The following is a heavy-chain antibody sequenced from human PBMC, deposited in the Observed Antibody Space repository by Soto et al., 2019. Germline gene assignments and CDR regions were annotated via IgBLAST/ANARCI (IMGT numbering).Heavy chain of an antibody. V-gene: IGHV3-73*02. CDR2: IRTKANNYAT. D-gene: IGHD2-21*02. J-gene: IGHJ3*02. CDR1: GFTFSGSA. CDR3: TLPHRYCAGDCYSVDAFNI. Sequence: EVLLVESGGGLAQPGGSLILSCAASGFTFSGSAMHWVRQAFGKGLEWVGHIRTKANNYATAYAASVRGRFTISRDDSTNTAYLQMNSLKTEDTAVYYCTLPHRYCAGDCYSVDAFNIWGQGTMVTVSS.